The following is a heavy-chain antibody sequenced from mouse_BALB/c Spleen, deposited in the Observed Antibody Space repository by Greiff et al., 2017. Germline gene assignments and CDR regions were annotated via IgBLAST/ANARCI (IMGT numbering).Heavy chain of an antibody. CDR1: GFTFSSYA. J-gene: IGHJ3*01. CDR3: ARKDYGYQGFAY. V-gene: IGHV5-9-4*01. D-gene: IGHD1-2*01. CDR2: ISSGGSYT. Sequence: EVQRVESGGGLVKPGGSLKLSCAASGFTFSSYAMSWVRQSPEKRLEWVAEISSGGSYTYYPDTVTGRFTISRDNAKNTLYLEMSSLRSEDTAMYYCARKDYGYQGFAYWGQGTLVTVSA.